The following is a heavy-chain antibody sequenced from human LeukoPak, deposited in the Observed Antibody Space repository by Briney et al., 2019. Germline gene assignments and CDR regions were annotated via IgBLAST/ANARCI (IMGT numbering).Heavy chain of an antibody. CDR2: INPSGGGT. CDR1: GYTFIDYY. V-gene: IGHV1-2*02. D-gene: IGHD4-17*01. J-gene: IGHJ2*01. Sequence: GASVKVSCQASGYTFIDYYLHWVRQAPGQGLAWMGWINPSGGGTNYAPELQRSVIMTRDTSISTDYMELRRLTDDDAAVYCSARYYGAFWYFDLWGRGTLVTVSS. CDR3: ARYYGAFWYFDL.